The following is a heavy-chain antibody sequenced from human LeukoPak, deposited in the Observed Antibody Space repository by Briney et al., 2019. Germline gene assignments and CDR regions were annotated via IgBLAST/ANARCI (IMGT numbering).Heavy chain of an antibody. D-gene: IGHD6-13*01. V-gene: IGHV4-30-2*01. CDR1: GGSISSGGYY. CDR2: IYHSGST. CDR3: ARHLGQLVS. J-gene: IGHJ5*02. Sequence: SETLSLTCTVSGGSISSGGYYWSWIRQPPGKGLEWIGYIYHSGSTYYNPSLKSRVTISVDRSKNQFSLKLSSVTAADTAVYYCARHLGQLVSWGQGTLVTVSS.